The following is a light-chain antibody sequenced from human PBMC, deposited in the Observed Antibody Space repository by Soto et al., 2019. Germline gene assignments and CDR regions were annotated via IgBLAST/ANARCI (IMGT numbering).Light chain of an antibody. CDR2: QVS. CDR3: LQGTHWPPWT. J-gene: IGKJ1*01. V-gene: IGKV2-30*02. CDR1: RSLLHSDGNTY. Sequence: DVVMTQSPLSLPVTLGQPASISCRSSRSLLHSDGNTYLNWFQQRPGQSPRRLIYQVSNRDSGVPDRFGGSGSGTDFTMIISRVEAEDVGFYYCLQGTHWPPWTFGQGTKVEIK.